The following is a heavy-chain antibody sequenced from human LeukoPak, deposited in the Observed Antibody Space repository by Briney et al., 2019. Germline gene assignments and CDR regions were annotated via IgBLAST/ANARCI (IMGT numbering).Heavy chain of an antibody. V-gene: IGHV1-3*01. J-gene: IGHJ4*02. CDR1: GYTFTIYA. Sequence: ASVKVSCKASGYTFTIYAMHLVRQAPGQRLEWMGWINAGNGNTKYSQKFQGRGTITRDTSASTDYMELNSLRSEDTAVYYCSRDRSSYDYWGQGTLVTVSS. CDR3: SRDRSSYDY. D-gene: IGHD3-10*01. CDR2: INAGNGNT.